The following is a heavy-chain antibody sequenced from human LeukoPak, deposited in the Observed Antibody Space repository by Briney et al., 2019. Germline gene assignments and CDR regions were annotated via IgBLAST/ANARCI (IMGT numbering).Heavy chain of an antibody. CDR3: ARQNEAIFVVPTAED. CDR2: RSSDSTNN. CDR1: GFTFINSR. D-gene: IGHD2-2*01. Sequence: GGSLRLSCAVSGFTFINSRVDSGRQARGKGVGWVAFRSSDSTNNFYTDSVRGRLTISRDNCRDTLYLYMNSLRAEDSAVYYCARQNEAIFVVPTAEDWGQGTLVTVCS. J-gene: IGHJ4*02. V-gene: IGHV3-30*03.